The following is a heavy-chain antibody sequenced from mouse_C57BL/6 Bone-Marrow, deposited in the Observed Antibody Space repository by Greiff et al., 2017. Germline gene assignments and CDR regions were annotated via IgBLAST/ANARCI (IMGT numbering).Heavy chain of an antibody. D-gene: IGHD1-1*01. V-gene: IGHV1-69*01. J-gene: IGHJ1*03. Sequence: VQLQQPGAELVMPGASVKLSCKASGYTFTSYWMHWVKQRPGQGLEWIGEIDPSDSYTNYNQKFKGKSTLTVDKSSSTAYMQLSSLTSEDSAVYYCARPVLLRSIRYFDVWGTGTTVTVS. CDR3: ARPVLLRSIRYFDV. CDR2: IDPSDSYT. CDR1: GYTFTSYW.